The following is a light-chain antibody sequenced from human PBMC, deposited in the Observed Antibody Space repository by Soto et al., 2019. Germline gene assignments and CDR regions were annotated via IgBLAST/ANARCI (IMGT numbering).Light chain of an antibody. V-gene: IGLV2-14*01. J-gene: IGLJ1*01. Sequence: QSARTQPASVCGSPGQSITISCTGTSSYVCSYNYVSWYQQHPGKAPKLMIYEVSDRPSGISSRFSGSKSGNTASLTISGLQTEDEADYYCSSYTSSSTLFGTGTKVTVL. CDR1: SSYVCSYNY. CDR2: EVS. CDR3: SSYTSSSTL.